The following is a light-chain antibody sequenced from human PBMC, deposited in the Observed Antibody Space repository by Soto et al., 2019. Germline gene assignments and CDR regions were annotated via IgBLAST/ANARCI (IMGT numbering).Light chain of an antibody. CDR2: DDS. CDR3: QQLKTYHFP. CDR1: QGISSA. Sequence: AIQLTQSPSSLSASIGDRVSITCRASQGISSALAWYQHKPGNAPKNLIYDDSSLQSGVPSRFSGSESGTECTLTISSLQPEDFATYYCQQLKTYHFPFGQGTRLEIK. J-gene: IGKJ5*01. V-gene: IGKV1-13*02.